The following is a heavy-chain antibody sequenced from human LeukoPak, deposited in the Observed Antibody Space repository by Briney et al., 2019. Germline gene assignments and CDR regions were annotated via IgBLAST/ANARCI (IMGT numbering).Heavy chain of an antibody. CDR2: IIPILGIA. CDR1: GGTFSSYT. CDR3: ARGPPYSGSPHFVY. J-gene: IGHJ4*02. Sequence: SVKVPCKASGGTFSSYTISWVRQAPGQGLEWMGRIIPILGIANYAQKFQGRVTITADKSTSTAYMELSSLRSGDTAVYYCARGPPYSGSPHFVYRGQGTLGTVSS. V-gene: IGHV1-69*02. D-gene: IGHD1-26*01.